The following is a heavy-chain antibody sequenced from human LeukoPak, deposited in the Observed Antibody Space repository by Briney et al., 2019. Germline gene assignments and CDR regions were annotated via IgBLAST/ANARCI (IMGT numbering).Heavy chain of an antibody. CDR2: IYYSGST. J-gene: IGHJ6*02. D-gene: IGHD2-2*01. CDR3: ARDYSQDGTSWGYYYYGMDV. CDR1: GGSISSGGYY. Sequence: SQTLSLTCTVSGGSISSGGYYWSWIRQHPGTGLEWIGYIYYSGSTYYNPSLKSRVTISVDTSKNQFSLKLSSVTAADTAVYYCARDYSQDGTSWGYYYYGMDVWGQGTTVTVSS. V-gene: IGHV4-31*03.